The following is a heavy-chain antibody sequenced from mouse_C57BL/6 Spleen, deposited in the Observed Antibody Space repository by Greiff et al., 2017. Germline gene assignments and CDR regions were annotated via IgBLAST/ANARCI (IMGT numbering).Heavy chain of an antibody. J-gene: IGHJ2*01. CDR2: IYPGDGDT. Sequence: QVQLQQSGPELVKPGASVKISCKASGYAFSSSWMNWVKQRPGKGLEWIGRIYPGDGDTNYNGKFKGKATLTADKSSSTAYMQLSSLTSEDSAVYFCARSAVYYDYDGFDYWGQGTTLTVSS. CDR1: GYAFSSSW. CDR3: ARSAVYYDYDGFDY. V-gene: IGHV1-82*01. D-gene: IGHD2-4*01.